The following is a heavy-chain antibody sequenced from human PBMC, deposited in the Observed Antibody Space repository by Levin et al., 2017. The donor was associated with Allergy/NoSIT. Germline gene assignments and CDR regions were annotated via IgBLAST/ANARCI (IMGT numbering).Heavy chain of an antibody. D-gene: IGHD5-18*01. CDR2: LDTTSTWI. CDR1: GFAFSDFT. Sequence: GGSLRLSCAASGFAFSDFTMNWVRQAPGKGLEWVASLDTTSTWIYYADSLRGRFTISRDNAWNSVFLQMNSLRAEDTAVYYCTKGGRFNYGYDSWGQGTQVTVSS. V-gene: IGHV3-21*01. J-gene: IGHJ4*02. CDR3: TKGGRFNYGYDS.